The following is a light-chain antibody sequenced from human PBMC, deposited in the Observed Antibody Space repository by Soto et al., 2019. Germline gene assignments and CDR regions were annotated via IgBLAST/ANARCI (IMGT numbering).Light chain of an antibody. CDR2: DAS. CDR1: QSVSSN. J-gene: IGKJ5*01. Sequence: EVVMTQSPATLSVSPGERATLSCRASQSVSSNLAWYQQKPGQAPRLLIFDASKRAPGIPPRFSGSGSGTDYTLIISSLEPEDYAVYYCQQRSNWPPITFGQGTRLEIK. V-gene: IGKV3-11*01. CDR3: QQRSNWPPIT.